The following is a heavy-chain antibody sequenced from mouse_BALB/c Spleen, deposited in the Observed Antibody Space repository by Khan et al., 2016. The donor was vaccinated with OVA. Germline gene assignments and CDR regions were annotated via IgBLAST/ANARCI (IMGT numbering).Heavy chain of an antibody. J-gene: IGHJ2*01. CDR2: ISYSGIT. CDR1: GYSITSGYV. Sequence: EVELVESGPGLVKPSQSLSLTCTVTGYSITSGYVWNWIRQFPGNKLEWMGYISYSGITNYNPSLKSRISITRDTSKNQFFLQFNSVTTEDTATYYCARTARIKYWGQGTTLTVSS. CDR3: ARTARIKY. V-gene: IGHV3-2*02. D-gene: IGHD3-3*01.